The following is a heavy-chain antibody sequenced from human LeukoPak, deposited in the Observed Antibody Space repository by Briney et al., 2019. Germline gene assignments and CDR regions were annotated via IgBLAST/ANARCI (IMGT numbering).Heavy chain of an antibody. CDR1: GGSISSHY. V-gene: IGHV4-59*11. CDR3: ARGSRGSGSYYGY. CDR2: IYYSGST. Sequence: PSETLSLTCTVSGGSISSHYWSWIRQPPGKGLEWIGYIYYSGSTNYNPSLKSRVTISVDTSKNQFSLRLSSVTAADTAVYYCARGSRGSGSYYGYWGQGTLVTVSS. J-gene: IGHJ4*02. D-gene: IGHD1-26*01.